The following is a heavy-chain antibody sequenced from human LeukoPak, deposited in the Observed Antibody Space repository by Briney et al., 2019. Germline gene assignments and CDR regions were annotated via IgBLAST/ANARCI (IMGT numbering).Heavy chain of an antibody. CDR2: IKEDGSEK. CDR1: GFTFSDYW. D-gene: IGHD2-15*01. J-gene: IGHJ4*02. Sequence: PGGSLRLSCAASGFTFSDYWMSWVRQAPGKGLEWVANIKEDGSEKYYVDSVKGRFTISRDNAKNSLYLQMNSLRVEDTAVYYCARASRGIAANVCFDYWGQGTLVTVSS. V-gene: IGHV3-7*01. CDR3: ARASRGIAANVCFDY.